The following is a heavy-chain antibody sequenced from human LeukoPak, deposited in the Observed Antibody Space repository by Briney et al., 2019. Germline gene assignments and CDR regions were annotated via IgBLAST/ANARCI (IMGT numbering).Heavy chain of an antibody. D-gene: IGHD6-13*01. CDR1: GYTFIDYY. Sequence: GASVKVSCKASGYTFIDYYLHWVRQAPGQGLEWMGWISAYNGNTSYAQKFQGRVTLTRDMSTSTVYMDLSSLTSEDTALYYCARAGISPRSSLDYWGQGTLVTVSS. V-gene: IGHV1-46*01. J-gene: IGHJ4*02. CDR2: ISAYNGNT. CDR3: ARAGISPRSSLDY.